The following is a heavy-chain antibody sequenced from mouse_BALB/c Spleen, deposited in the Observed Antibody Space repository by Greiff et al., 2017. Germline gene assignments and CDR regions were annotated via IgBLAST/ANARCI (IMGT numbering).Heavy chain of an antibody. Sequence: EVQLQQSGAELVKPGASVKLSCTASGFHIKDTYMHWVKQRPEQGLEWIGRIDPANGNTKYDPKFQGKATITADTSSNTAYLQLSSLTSEDTAVYYCARGTYFMDYWGQGTSVTVSS. D-gene: IGHD5-1*01. CDR2: IDPANGNT. J-gene: IGHJ4*01. V-gene: IGHV14-3*02. CDR3: ARGTYFMDY. CDR1: GFHIKDTY.